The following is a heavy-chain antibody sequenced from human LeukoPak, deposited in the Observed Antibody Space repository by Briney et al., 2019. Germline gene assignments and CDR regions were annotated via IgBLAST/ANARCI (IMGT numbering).Heavy chain of an antibody. CDR1: GYSISSGYY. CDR3: AREYSGYDSEYFYYYMDV. Sequence: PSETLSPTCTVSGYSISSGYYWAWIRQPPGKGLEWIGNLYHSGSTNCNPSLKSRVTISRDTSKNQFSLRLSSVTAADPAVYFCAREYSGYDSEYFYYYMDVWGKGTTVTVSS. D-gene: IGHD5-12*01. V-gene: IGHV4-38-2*02. CDR2: LYHSGST. J-gene: IGHJ6*03.